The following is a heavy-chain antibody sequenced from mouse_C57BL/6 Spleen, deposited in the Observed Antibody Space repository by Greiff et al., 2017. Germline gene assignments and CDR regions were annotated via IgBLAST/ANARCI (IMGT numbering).Heavy chain of an antibody. J-gene: IGHJ1*03. CDR1: GYTFTSYW. CDR2: IYPGSGST. V-gene: IGHV1-55*01. CDR3: ARFTTVFCDV. Sequence: QVHVKQPGAELVKPGASVKMSCKASGYTFTSYWITWVKQRPGQGLEWIGDIYPGSGSTNYNEKFKSKATLTVDTSSSTAYMQLSSLTSEDSAVYYCARFTTVFCDVWGTGTTVTVSS. D-gene: IGHD1-1*01.